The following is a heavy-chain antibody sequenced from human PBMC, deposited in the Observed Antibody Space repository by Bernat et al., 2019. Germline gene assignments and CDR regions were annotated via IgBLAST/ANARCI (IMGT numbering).Heavy chain of an antibody. Sequence: VQLVQSGAEVKKPAASVKVSCKASGYTFTDYYIHWVRQAPGQGLEWMGWINPHSGATNYAQKFQDRITMPRNTSISTAYMELSRLRSDDAAVYYCARDRGDVAIVWGQGTLVTVSS. V-gene: IGHV1-2*02. CDR3: ARDRGDVAIV. D-gene: IGHD2-21*02. J-gene: IGHJ4*02. CDR1: GYTFTDYY. CDR2: INPHSGAT.